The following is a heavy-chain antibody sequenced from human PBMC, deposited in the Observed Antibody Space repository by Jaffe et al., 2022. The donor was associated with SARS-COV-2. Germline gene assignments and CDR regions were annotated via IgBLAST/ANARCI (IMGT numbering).Heavy chain of an antibody. CDR2: IYTSGST. V-gene: IGHV4-61*02. Sequence: QVQLQESGPGLVKPSQTLSLTCTVSGGSISSGSYYWSWIRQPAGKGLEWIGRIYTSGSTNYNPSLKSRVTISVDTSKNQFSLKLSSVTAADTAVYYCARESALMVYAISGGSQNWFDPWGQGTLVTVSS. CDR1: GGSISSGSYY. D-gene: IGHD2-8*01. CDR3: ARESALMVYAISGGSQNWFDP. J-gene: IGHJ5*02.